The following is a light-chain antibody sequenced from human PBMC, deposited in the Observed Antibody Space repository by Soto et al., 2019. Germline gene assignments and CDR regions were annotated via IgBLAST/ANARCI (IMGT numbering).Light chain of an antibody. CDR2: EGS. CDR3: CSYAGTLWV. V-gene: IGLV2-23*01. CDR1: SSDVGSYNL. Sequence: QSALTQPASVSGSPGQSITISCTGTSSDVGSYNLVPWYQQHPGKAPKLMIYEGSKRPSGVSNRFSGSKSGNTASLTISGLQAEDEADYYCCSYAGTLWVFGGGTKVTVL. J-gene: IGLJ3*02.